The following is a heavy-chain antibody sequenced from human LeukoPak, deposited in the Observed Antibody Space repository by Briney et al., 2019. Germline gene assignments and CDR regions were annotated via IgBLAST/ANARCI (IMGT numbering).Heavy chain of an antibody. V-gene: IGHV4-31*03. CDR3: ARSIAAAGSDFDY. J-gene: IGHJ4*02. D-gene: IGHD6-13*01. CDR1: GGSISSGGYY. CDR2: IYYSGST. Sequence: SETLSLTCTVSGGSISSGGYYWSWIRQHPGKGLEWIGYIYYSGSTYYNPSLKSRVTISVDTSKNQFSLKLSSVTAADTAVYYCARSIAAAGSDFDYWGQGTLVTVSS.